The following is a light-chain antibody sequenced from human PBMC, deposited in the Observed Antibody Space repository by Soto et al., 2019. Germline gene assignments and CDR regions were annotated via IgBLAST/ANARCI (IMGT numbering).Light chain of an antibody. CDR1: HSINTW. Sequence: DNQMTQSPSTLSASVGDRVTITCRASHSINTWLALYQQKPGTAPKLLIYHASTLESGVPSRFSGSGSGTEFTLTISSLQPDDFATYYCQQYNSYSFGQGTKVDIK. CDR2: HAS. J-gene: IGKJ1*01. CDR3: QQYNSYS. V-gene: IGKV1-5*01.